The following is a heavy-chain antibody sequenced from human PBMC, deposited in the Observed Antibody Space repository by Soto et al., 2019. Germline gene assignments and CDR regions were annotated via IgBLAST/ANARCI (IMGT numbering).Heavy chain of an antibody. J-gene: IGHJ6*02. CDR1: GYSFTSYW. CDR2: IYPGDSDT. V-gene: IGHV5-51*01. CDR3: ARSEVPAAMSGYYYYGMDV. D-gene: IGHD2-2*01. Sequence: GESLKISCKGSGYSFTSYWIGWVRQMPGKGLEWMGIIYPGDSDTRYSPSFQGQVTISADKSISTAYLQRSSLKASDTAMYYCARSEVPAAMSGYYYYGMDVWGQGTTVTVSS.